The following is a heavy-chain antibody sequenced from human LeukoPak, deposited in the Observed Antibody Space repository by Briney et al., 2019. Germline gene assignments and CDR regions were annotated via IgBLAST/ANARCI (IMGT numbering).Heavy chain of an antibody. CDR1: GFTFSSYG. Sequence: GGSLRLSCAASGFTFSSYGMHWVRQAPGKGLEWVAVIWYDGSNKYYADSVKGRFTISRDNSKNALYLQMNSLRAEDTAVYYCARGATRSPFDYWGREPWSPSPQ. CDR3: ARGATRSPFDY. D-gene: IGHD1-14*01. V-gene: IGHV3-33*01. CDR2: IWYDGSNK. J-gene: IGHJ4*02.